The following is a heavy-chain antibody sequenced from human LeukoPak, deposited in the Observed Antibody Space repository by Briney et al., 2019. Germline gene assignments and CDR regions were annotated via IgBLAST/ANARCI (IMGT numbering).Heavy chain of an antibody. CDR3: ARYTSGSYFDS. CDR1: GFTVSSND. J-gene: IGHJ4*02. Sequence: GGSLRLSCAASGFTVSSNDMTWVRQAPGKGLEWVSVTYKSGNTFYSDSVKGRFTISRDNSKNTVYLQMDSLRAEDTAVYYCARYTSGSYFDSWGQGTLVTVSS. CDR2: TYKSGNT. D-gene: IGHD6-19*01. V-gene: IGHV3-53*01.